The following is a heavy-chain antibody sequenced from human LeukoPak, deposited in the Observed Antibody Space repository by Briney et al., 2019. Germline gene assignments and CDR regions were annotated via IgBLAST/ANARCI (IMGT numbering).Heavy chain of an antibody. J-gene: IGHJ3*02. Sequence: SVKVSCKASGGTFSSYAISWVRQAPGQGLEWMGRIIPILGISNYAQQFQGRVTITADKSTITDYMVLSSLRSQDTAVYYCSTDPEYYGGDCYLESPGYRNESFDIWRQGTMVTVSS. CDR1: GGTFSSYA. V-gene: IGHV1-69*04. D-gene: IGHD2-21*01. CDR2: IIPILGIS. CDR3: STDPEYYGGDCYLESPGYRNESFDI.